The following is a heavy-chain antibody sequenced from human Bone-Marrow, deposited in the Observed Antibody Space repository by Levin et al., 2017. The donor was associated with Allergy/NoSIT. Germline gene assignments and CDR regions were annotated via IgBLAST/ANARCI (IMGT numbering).Heavy chain of an antibody. CDR3: VKGSSGGRPYYFDK. D-gene: IGHD2-15*01. Sequence: GGSLRLSCTPSGFTFGNFAMSWVRQAPGKGLEWVAAITGGGTATYLADSVKGRFVITRDNSQNMLYLQMDNLRGDDTAVYHCVKGSSGGRPYYFDKWGQGKLVTVSA. CDR2: ITGGGTAT. CDR1: GFTFGNFA. V-gene: IGHV3-23*01. J-gene: IGHJ4*02.